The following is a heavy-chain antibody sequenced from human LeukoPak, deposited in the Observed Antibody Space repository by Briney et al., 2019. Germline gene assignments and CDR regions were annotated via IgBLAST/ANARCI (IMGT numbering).Heavy chain of an antibody. D-gene: IGHD5-12*01. Sequence: AGSLSLSCAASGFTFSSYSKNWVRQPPGQGLERDSSISSSSSYTYYADSVKGRFTISRDNAKNSLYLQMNSLRAEDTAVYYCARVSYEGFDYWGQGTLVTVSS. CDR3: ARVSYEGFDY. CDR2: ISSSSSYT. V-gene: IGHV3-21*01. J-gene: IGHJ4*02. CDR1: GFTFSSYS.